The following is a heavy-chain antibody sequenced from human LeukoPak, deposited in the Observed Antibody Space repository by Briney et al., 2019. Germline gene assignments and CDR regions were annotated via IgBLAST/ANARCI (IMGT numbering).Heavy chain of an antibody. V-gene: IGHV3-23*01. J-gene: IGHJ6*03. CDR3: ATSWDLLSFYYYYYMDV. CDR2: IRGSGGST. CDR1: GFTFSSYA. Sequence: GVSLRLSCAASGFTFSSYAMSWARQAPGKGLEWVSRIRGSGGSTYYADSVKGRFTISRDNSKNTLYLQMNSLRAEDTAVYYCATSWDLLSFYYYYYMDVWGKGTTVTVSS. D-gene: IGHD1-26*01.